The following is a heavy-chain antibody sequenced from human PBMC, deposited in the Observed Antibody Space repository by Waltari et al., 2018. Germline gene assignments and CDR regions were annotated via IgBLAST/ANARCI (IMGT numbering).Heavy chain of an antibody. Sequence: EVQLVESGGGLIQPGGSLRLSCEASGFSVSHTYMGWVRHAPGKGLEWVSVIYSGGDTYDADAVRCRFTISRDTSQNTVYLQMHSLRVDDTALYYCAKWTGGSLGAFDNWGQGTMVTVSS. CDR3: AKWTGGSLGAFDN. D-gene: IGHD7-27*01. J-gene: IGHJ3*02. V-gene: IGHV3-53*01. CDR2: IYSGGDT. CDR1: GFSVSHTY.